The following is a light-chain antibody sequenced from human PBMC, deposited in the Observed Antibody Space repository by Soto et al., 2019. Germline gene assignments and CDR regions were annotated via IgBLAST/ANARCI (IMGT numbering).Light chain of an antibody. CDR3: QQYRSYPWT. CDR2: DAS. V-gene: IGKV1-5*01. Sequence: DIQMTQSPSTLSASVRDRVTITCRASQNIDSLLAWYQQKPGNAPKVLIYDASSLESGVPSRFSGSGSGTEFILTISSLQPDDFATYYCQQYRSYPWTFGQGTKVDIK. CDR1: QNIDSL. J-gene: IGKJ1*01.